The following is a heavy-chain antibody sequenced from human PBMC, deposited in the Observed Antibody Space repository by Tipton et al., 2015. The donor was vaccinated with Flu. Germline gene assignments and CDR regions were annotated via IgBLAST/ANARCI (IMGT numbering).Heavy chain of an antibody. Sequence: TLSLSCTVSVGSISSSSYYWGWIRQPPGKGLEWIGSIYSSGSTNYNPSLKSRVTISVDTSKNQFSLKLSSVTAADTAVYYCARGLGVVVAVAFDIWGQGTMVTVSS. CDR1: VGSISSSSYY. CDR2: IYSSGST. D-gene: IGHD2-15*01. CDR3: ARGLGVVVAVAFDI. J-gene: IGHJ3*02. V-gene: IGHV4-39*07.